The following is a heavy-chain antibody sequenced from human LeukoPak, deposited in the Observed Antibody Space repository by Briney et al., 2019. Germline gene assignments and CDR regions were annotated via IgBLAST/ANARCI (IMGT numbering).Heavy chain of an antibody. J-gene: IGHJ4*02. V-gene: IGHV4-59*01. D-gene: IGHD6-6*01. Sequence: SETLSLTCTVSGGSISSYYWSWIRQPPGKGLEWIGYIYYSGSTNYNPSLKSRVTISVDTSKNQFSLKLSSVTAADTAVYYCARGTRGDSSSSPFDYWGQGTLVTVSS. CDR3: ARGTRGDSSSSPFDY. CDR2: IYYSGST. CDR1: GGSISSYY.